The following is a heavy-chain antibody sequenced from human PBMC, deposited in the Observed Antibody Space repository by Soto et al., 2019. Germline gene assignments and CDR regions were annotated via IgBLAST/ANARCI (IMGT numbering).Heavy chain of an antibody. D-gene: IGHD4-17*01. Sequence: QVRLVQSGAEVKKPGASVKVSCKAPGYTFTSYGISWVRQAPGQGLEWMGWISAYNGNTNYAQKLQGRVTMTTDTSTSTAYMEPRSLGSDDTAVYYCARCHTVTNLARLGYWGQGTLVTVSS. CDR3: ARCHTVTNLARLGY. CDR2: ISAYNGNT. J-gene: IGHJ4*02. V-gene: IGHV1-18*01. CDR1: GYTFTSYG.